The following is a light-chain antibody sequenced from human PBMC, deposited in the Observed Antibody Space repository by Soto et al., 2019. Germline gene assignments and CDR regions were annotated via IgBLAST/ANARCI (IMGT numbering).Light chain of an antibody. V-gene: IGKV3-11*01. CDR1: QSVSIY. CDR2: DAS. J-gene: IGKJ4*01. CDR3: QQRINWPLT. Sequence: VLTQSPATLSLSPGERATLSCRASQSVSIYLAWYQQKPGQAPRLLIYDASNRATGIPARFSGSGSGTDFTLTIDNLEPEDSAVYYCQQRINWPLTFGGGTKVDSK.